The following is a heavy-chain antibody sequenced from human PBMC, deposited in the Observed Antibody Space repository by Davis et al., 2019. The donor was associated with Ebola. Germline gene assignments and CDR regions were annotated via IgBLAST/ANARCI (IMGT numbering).Heavy chain of an antibody. CDR1: GFTFSSFA. D-gene: IGHD1-1*01. J-gene: IGHJ4*02. V-gene: IGHV3-30*04. Sequence: GGSLRLSCAASGFTFSSFAMHWVRQAPGKGLEWVTVISYDGSNTYYADSVKGRFTVSRDYSKNTLYLQMNSLRAEDTAVYYCARGEETTPDYWGQGTLVTVSS. CDR2: ISYDGSNT. CDR3: ARGEETTPDY.